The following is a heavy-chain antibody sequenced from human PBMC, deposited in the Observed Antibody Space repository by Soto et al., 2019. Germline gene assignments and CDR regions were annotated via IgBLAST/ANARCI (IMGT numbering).Heavy chain of an antibody. V-gene: IGHV3-15*07. CDR2: IKSKTDGGTI. Sequence: EVQLVESGGGLVKPGWSLRLSCAASGFTFSNAWMNWVRQAPGKGLEWVVRIKSKTDGGTIDYAAPVKGRFTISRDDSKNTLYLQMNSLKTEDTAVYYCTTLGGTMVRGVTSCWGQGTLVTVSS. CDR3: TTLGGTMVRGVTSC. J-gene: IGHJ4*02. D-gene: IGHD3-10*01. CDR1: GFTFSNAW.